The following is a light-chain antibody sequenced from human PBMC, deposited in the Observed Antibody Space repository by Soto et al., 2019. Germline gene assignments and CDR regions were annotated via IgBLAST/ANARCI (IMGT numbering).Light chain of an antibody. V-gene: IGKV3-20*01. CDR1: QSVSKNY. Sequence: EIVLTQSPGTLSLSPGERGTLSCRASQSVSKNYLAWYQQKPGQAPRLLIYGASSRATGIPDRFSGSGSGTDFTLTISRLEPADFAVYSCQQYASSPLTFGGGTKVEIK. J-gene: IGKJ4*01. CDR3: QQYASSPLT. CDR2: GAS.